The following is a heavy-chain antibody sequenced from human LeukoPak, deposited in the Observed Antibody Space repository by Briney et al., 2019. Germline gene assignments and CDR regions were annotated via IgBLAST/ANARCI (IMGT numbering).Heavy chain of an antibody. J-gene: IGHJ4*02. CDR2: INHSGST. CDR1: GGSFSDYY. CDR3: AKTPTALVRGGYYFDS. V-gene: IGHV4-34*01. Sequence: NPSETLSLTCAVYGGSFSDYYWSWIRQPPGKGLEWIGEINHSGSTNYNPSLKTRVTISVDTSKNQFSLKLNSVTAADTAVYFCAKTPTALVRGGYYFDSWGQGTLVTVSS. D-gene: IGHD6-6*01.